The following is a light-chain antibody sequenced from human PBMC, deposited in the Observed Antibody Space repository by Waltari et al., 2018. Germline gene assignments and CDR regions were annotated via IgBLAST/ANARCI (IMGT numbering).Light chain of an antibody. J-gene: IGLJ1*01. CDR2: GNS. V-gene: IGLV1-40*01. CDR3: QSYDSSLRGV. CDR1: SSNIGAGYD. Sequence: QSVLTQPPSVSGAPGQRVTISCTGSSSNIGAGYDVHWYQQLPGTAPKLPICGNSNRPSWVPDRFSGSKSGTSASLAITGLQAEDEADYYCQSYDSSLRGVFGTGTKVTVL.